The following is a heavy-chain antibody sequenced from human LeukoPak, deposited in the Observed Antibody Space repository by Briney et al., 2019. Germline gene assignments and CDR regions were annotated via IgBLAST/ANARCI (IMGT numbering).Heavy chain of an antibody. CDR1: GGSISSYY. CDR3: ARLNLEWLSGWFDP. Sequence: PSETLSLTCTVSGGSISSYYWSWIRQPPGKGLEWIGYIYTSGSTNYNPSPKSRVTISVDTSKNQFSLKLSSVTAADTAVYYCARLNLEWLSGWFDPWGQGTLVTVSS. CDR2: IYTSGST. V-gene: IGHV4-4*09. J-gene: IGHJ5*02. D-gene: IGHD3-3*01.